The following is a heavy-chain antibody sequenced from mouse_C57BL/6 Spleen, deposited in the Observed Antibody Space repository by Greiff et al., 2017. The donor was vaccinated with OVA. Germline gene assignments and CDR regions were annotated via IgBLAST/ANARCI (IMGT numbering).Heavy chain of an antibody. Sequence: EVQLVESGGGLVKPGGSLKLSCAASGFTFSSYTMSWVRQTPEKRLEWVATISGGGGNTYYPDSVKGRFTISRDNAKNTRYLQMSSLRSEDTALYYCARDYGSTSWFAYWGQGTLVTVSA. CDR3: ARDYGSTSWFAY. J-gene: IGHJ3*01. CDR1: GFTFSSYT. D-gene: IGHD1-1*01. CDR2: ISGGGGNT. V-gene: IGHV5-9*01.